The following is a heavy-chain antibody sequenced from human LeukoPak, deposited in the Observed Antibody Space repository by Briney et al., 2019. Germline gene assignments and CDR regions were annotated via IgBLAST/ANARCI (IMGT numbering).Heavy chain of an antibody. Sequence: SETLSLTCTVSGGSITTHYRSWIRQPPGKGLEWIAYLRDSVTTKDTPSLKSRVTLSADTSKNQYFLRLTSVTAADTAVYYCATIKRGDIFGYFDFWGQGILVTVSS. CDR2: LRDSVTT. V-gene: IGHV4-59*11. CDR1: GGSITTHY. J-gene: IGHJ4*02. D-gene: IGHD5-18*01. CDR3: ATIKRGDIFGYFDF.